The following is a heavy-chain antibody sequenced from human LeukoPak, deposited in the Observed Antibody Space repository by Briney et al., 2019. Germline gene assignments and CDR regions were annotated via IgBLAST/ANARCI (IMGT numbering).Heavy chain of an antibody. V-gene: IGHV4-31*03. CDR2: IYYSGST. CDR3: ARGSTSCYGCFGWFDP. D-gene: IGHD2-2*01. Sequence: SETLSLTCTVSGGSISSGGYYWSWIRQHPGKGLEWIGYIYYSGSTYYNPSLKSRVTISVDTPKNQFSLKLSSVTAADTAVYYCARGSTSCYGCFGWFDPWGQGTLVTVSS. CDR1: GGSISSGGYY. J-gene: IGHJ5*02.